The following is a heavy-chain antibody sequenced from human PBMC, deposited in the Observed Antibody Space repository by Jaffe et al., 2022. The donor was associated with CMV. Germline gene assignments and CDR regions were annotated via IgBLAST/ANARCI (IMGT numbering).Heavy chain of an antibody. J-gene: IGHJ6*02. Sequence: EVQLVESGGGLVKPGGSLRLSCAASGFTFSSYSMNWVRQAPGKGLEWVSSISSSSSYIYYADSVKGRFTISRDNAKNSLYLQMNSLRAEDTAVYYCARVQRQNWELYYYYGMDVWGQGTTVTVSS. D-gene: IGHD1-26*01. V-gene: IGHV3-21*01. CDR1: GFTFSSYS. CDR3: ARVQRQNWELYYYYGMDV. CDR2: ISSSSSYI.